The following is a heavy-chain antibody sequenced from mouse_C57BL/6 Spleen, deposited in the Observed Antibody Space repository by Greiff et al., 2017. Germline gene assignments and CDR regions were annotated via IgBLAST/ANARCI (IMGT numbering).Heavy chain of an antibody. Sequence: GGGLVQPKGSLKLSCAASGFGFNTYAMNWVRQAPGKGLEWVARIRRKSNNYATYYYASVKDRFNISSDHSESMLYLEMNNLKTEVTAMYYWVKVLWLRLLDYYANDDWGQRASVTVS. J-gene: IGHJ4*01. CDR1: GFGFNTYA. V-gene: IGHV10-1*01. CDR2: IRRKSNNYAT. D-gene: IGHD2-2*01. CDR3: VKVLWLRLLDYYANDD.